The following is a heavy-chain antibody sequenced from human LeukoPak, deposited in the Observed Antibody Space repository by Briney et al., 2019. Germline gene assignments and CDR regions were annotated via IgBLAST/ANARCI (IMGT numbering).Heavy chain of an antibody. CDR3: AKVQSDIVGAVFFAFDV. V-gene: IGHV3-21*01. CDR2: ITGHGTEI. D-gene: IGHD1-26*01. Sequence: GGSLRLSCGVSGFIFNSYSMNWVRQAPGKGLEWVASITGHGTEIFYADSLRGRFTISRDNSKNSLYLQMNSLRVEDTAVYYCAKVQSDIVGAVFFAFDVWGQGTMVSVSS. CDR1: GFIFNSYS. J-gene: IGHJ3*01.